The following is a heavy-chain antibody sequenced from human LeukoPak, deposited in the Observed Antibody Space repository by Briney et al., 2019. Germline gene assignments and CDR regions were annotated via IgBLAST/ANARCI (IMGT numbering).Heavy chain of an antibody. Sequence: ASVKVSCKASGYTFSNYGITWARQAPGQGLEYMGWISAADGTTNYAQKFQGRVTMTRNTSISTAYMELSSLRSEDTAVYYCARPHSSGWEDAFDIWGQGTMVTVSS. J-gene: IGHJ3*02. CDR2: ISAADGTT. D-gene: IGHD6-19*01. V-gene: IGHV1-18*01. CDR1: GYTFSNYG. CDR3: ARPHSSGWEDAFDI.